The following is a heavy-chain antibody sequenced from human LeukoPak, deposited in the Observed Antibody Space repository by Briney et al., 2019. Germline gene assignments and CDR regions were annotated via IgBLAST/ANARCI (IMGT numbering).Heavy chain of an antibody. CDR2: IYYSGST. CDR1: GGSISSGDYY. V-gene: IGHV4-30-4*01. CDR3: ARARSAVVTTFDY. Sequence: SQTLSLTCTVSGGSISSGDYYWSWIRQPPGKGLEWIGYIYYSGSTYYNPSLKSRVTISVDTSKNQFSLKLSSVTAADTAVYYCARARSAVVTTFDYWGQGTLVTVSS. J-gene: IGHJ4*02. D-gene: IGHD2-21*02.